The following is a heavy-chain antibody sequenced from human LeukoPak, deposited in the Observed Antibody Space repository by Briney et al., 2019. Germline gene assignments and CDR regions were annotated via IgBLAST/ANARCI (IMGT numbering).Heavy chain of an antibody. J-gene: IGHJ4*02. CDR1: GFTFSSYG. V-gene: IGHV3-30*02. CDR2: IRYDGSNK. CDR3: AKDWPPQYYYGSGSYRGRPFDY. Sequence: PGGSLRLSCAASGFTFSSYGMQWVRQAPGKGLEWVAFIRYDGSNKYYADSVKGRFTISRDNYKNTLYLQMNSLRAEDTAVYYCAKDWPPQYYYGSGSYRGRPFDYWGQGTLVTVSS. D-gene: IGHD3-10*01.